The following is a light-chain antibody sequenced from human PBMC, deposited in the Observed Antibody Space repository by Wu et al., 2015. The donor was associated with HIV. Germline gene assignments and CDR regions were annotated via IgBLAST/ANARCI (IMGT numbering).Light chain of an antibody. CDR1: QSIARD. CDR3: QHRSNWPT. CDR2: GAS. J-gene: IGKJ1*01. V-gene: IGKV3-11*01. Sequence: EIVLTQSPVTLSLSPGETATLSCRASQSIARDLAWYQQKPGQSPRLLIYGASDRATGIPDRFSGSGSGTDFTLTISSLEPEDFAVYYCQHRSNWPTFGQGTKVEIQ.